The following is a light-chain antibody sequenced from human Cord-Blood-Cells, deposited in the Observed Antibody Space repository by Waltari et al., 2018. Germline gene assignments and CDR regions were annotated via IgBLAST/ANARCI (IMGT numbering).Light chain of an antibody. CDR2: DVR. CDR1: SSYVGGYNY. Sequence: QSALPQPASVSGSPGQSITISCTGTSSYVGGYNYVSWYQQHPGKAPKLMIYDVRNRPSGVSNRFSGSKSGNTASLTISGLQAEDEADYYCSSYTSSSTLVVFGGGTKLTVL. CDR3: SSYTSSSTLVV. V-gene: IGLV2-14*01. J-gene: IGLJ2*01.